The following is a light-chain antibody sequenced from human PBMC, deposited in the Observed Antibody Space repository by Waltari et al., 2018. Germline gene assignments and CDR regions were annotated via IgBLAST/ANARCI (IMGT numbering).Light chain of an antibody. Sequence: QSALTQPRSVSGSPGQSVTFSCTGTSNDVGGYNHVSWYQQSPGKAPKLMIYYVFNRPSGVPARFSGSKSGNTASLTISGLQADDEADYYCCSYAGSYTVLFGGGTKLTVL. CDR2: YVF. J-gene: IGLJ2*01. V-gene: IGLV2-11*01. CDR1: SNDVGGYNH. CDR3: CSYAGSYTVL.